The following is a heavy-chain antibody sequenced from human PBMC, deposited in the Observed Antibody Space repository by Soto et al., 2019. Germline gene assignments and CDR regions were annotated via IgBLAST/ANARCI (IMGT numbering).Heavy chain of an antibody. CDR2: INPSGGST. Sequence: ASVKVSCKASGYTFTSYYMHWVRQAPGQGLEWMGIINPSGGSTSYAQKFQGRVTMTRDTSTSTVYMELSSLRSEDTAVYYCARDPVSDSSGYYPKYWGQGTLVPVSS. V-gene: IGHV1-46*01. J-gene: IGHJ4*02. D-gene: IGHD3-22*01. CDR1: GYTFTSYY. CDR3: ARDPVSDSSGYYPKY.